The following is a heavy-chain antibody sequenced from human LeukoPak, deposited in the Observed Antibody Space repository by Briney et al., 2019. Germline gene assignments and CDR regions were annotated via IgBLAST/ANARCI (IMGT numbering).Heavy chain of an antibody. Sequence: SETLSLTCTVSGGSISSYYWSWIRQPPGKGLEWIGYIYYSGSTNYNPSLKSRVTISVDTSKNQFSLKLSSVTAADTAVYYCARGVGGDFWSGYYDAFDIWGQGTMVTVSS. CDR2: IYYSGST. CDR3: ARGVGGDFWSGYYDAFDI. V-gene: IGHV4-59*01. CDR1: GGSISSYY. J-gene: IGHJ3*02. D-gene: IGHD3-3*01.